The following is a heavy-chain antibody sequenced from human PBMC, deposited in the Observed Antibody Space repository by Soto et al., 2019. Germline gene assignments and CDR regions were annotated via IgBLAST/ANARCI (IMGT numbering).Heavy chain of an antibody. CDR3: ARGRRGSGYYFQTRPTSLDH. V-gene: IGHV1-69*06. CDR2: IIPIFGTA. J-gene: IGHJ4*02. D-gene: IGHD3-22*01. Sequence: SSVKVSCKASGGTFRSYAISWVRQAPGQGLEWMGGIIPIFGTANYAQKFQGRVTITADKSTSTAYMELSRLRSEDTAVYYCARGRRGSGYYFQTRPTSLDHWGQGTLVTVSS. CDR1: GGTFRSYA.